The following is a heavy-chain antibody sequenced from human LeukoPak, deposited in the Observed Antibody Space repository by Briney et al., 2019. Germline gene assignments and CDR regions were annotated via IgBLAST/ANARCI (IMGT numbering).Heavy chain of an antibody. D-gene: IGHD1-26*01. CDR2: INPSGGST. CDR3: ARDLGVGATRLDY. CDR1: GYTFTSYY. Sequence: VASVKVSCKASGYTFTSYYMHWVRQAPGQGLEWMGIINPSGGSTSYAQRFQGRVTMTRDTSTSTVYMELSSLRPEDTAVYYCARDLGVGATRLDYWGQGTLVTVSS. V-gene: IGHV1-46*01. J-gene: IGHJ4*02.